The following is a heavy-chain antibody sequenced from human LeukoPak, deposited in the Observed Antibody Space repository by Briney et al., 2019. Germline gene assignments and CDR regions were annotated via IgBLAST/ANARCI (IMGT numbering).Heavy chain of an antibody. D-gene: IGHD3-3*01. CDR3: AKDHYWSIDY. CDR2: INSDGKST. J-gene: IGHJ4*02. V-gene: IGHV3-74*01. Sequence: GGSLRLSCSASGFTFNNYWMHWVCQAPGKGLLWVSRINSDGKSTTYADSVKGRFTTSRDIAKNTLYLQMNSLRAEDTGVYYCAKDHYWSIDYWGRGTLVTVSS. CDR1: GFTFNNYW.